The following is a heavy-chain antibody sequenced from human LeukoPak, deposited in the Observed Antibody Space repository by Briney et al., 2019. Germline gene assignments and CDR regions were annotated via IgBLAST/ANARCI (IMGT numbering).Heavy chain of an antibody. J-gene: IGHJ4*02. CDR1: GGSFSANY. CDR3: AGYQLWFQNDV. CDR2: IYPSGAT. D-gene: IGHD3-22*01. Sequence: SETLSLTCAVSGGSFSANYWSWIRQPPGGGLEWITEIYPSGATQYNPSLTGRVTNSADRSKSQFSLRLSSVTAADTAVYYCAGYQLWFQNDVWGQGTLVTVSS. V-gene: IGHV4-34*01.